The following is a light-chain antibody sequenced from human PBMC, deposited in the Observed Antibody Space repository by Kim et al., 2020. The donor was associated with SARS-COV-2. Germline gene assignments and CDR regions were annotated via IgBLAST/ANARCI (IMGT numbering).Light chain of an antibody. CDR2: YDS. V-gene: IGLV3-21*04. CDR3: QVWDSSSDHPV. J-gene: IGLJ3*02. Sequence: APVKTARITCGGNNIGSKSVHWYQKKPGQAPVLVIYYDSDRPSGIPERFSGSNSGNTATLTISRVEAGDEADYYCQVWDSSSDHPVFGGGTQLTVL. CDR1: NIGSKS.